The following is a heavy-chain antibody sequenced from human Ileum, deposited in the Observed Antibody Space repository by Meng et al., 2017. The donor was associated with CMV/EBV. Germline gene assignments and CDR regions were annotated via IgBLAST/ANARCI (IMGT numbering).Heavy chain of an antibody. V-gene: IGHV3-66*01. D-gene: IGHD2-2*01. J-gene: IGHJ4*02. CDR2: IYSGGST. CDR1: GFTVSSNY. CDR3: ARDQRYACSSTSCNLFDF. Sequence: VRRVESGAGLVQAGGFLRLSCAASGFTVSSNYMSCVRQAPGKGLEWVSVIYSGGSTYYADSVKGRFTISRDNSKNTLYVQMNSLRAEDTAIYYCARDQRYACSSTSCNLFDFWGQGTLVTVSS.